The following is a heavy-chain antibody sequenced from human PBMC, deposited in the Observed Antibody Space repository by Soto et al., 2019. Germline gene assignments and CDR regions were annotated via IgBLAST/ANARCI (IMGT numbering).Heavy chain of an antibody. CDR1: GFTFSSYG. J-gene: IGHJ4*02. CDR2: IWYDGSNK. Sequence: PGGSLRLSCAASGFTFSSYGMHWVRQAPGKGLEWVAVIWYDGSNKYYADSVKGRFTISRDNSKNTLYLQMNSLRAEDTAVYYCATENCSSTSCYDYWGCHYWGQGTLVTVSS. V-gene: IGHV3-33*01. CDR3: ATENCSSTSCYDYWGCHY. D-gene: IGHD2-2*01.